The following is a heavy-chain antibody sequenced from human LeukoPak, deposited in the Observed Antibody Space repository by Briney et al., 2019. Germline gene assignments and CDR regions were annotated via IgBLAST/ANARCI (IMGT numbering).Heavy chain of an antibody. Sequence: SETLSVNCPGTGGSSSNYSWSLIEQPARHRPPSIGRLYTSGSTNYNPSLKSRVTMSIDTSNNRFSLKLSSVTAADTAVYYCARVGDYYASGSFAEWFDPWGQGTLVTVSS. CDR1: GGSSSNYS. J-gene: IGHJ5*02. V-gene: IGHV4-4*07. D-gene: IGHD3-10*01. CDR2: LYTSGST. CDR3: ARVGDYYASGSFAEWFDP.